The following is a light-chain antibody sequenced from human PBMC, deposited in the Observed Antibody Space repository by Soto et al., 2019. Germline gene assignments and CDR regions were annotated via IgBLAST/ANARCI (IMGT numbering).Light chain of an antibody. J-gene: IGLJ2*01. V-gene: IGLV2-14*01. Sequence: QSALTQPASVSGSPGQSITISCTGASSDIGGYNSVSWYQQHPGKAPQLMIYDVSYRPSGISSRFSGSKSGNTASLTISGLQAEDEADYYCSSYTTSSTRVFGGGT. CDR1: SSDIGGYNS. CDR2: DVS. CDR3: SSYTTSSTRV.